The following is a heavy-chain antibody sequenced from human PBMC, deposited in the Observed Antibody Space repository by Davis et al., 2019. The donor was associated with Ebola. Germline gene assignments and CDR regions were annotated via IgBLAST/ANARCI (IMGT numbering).Heavy chain of an antibody. D-gene: IGHD6-13*01. V-gene: IGHV4-30-4*01. CDR1: GGSISSGDYY. J-gene: IGHJ4*02. Sequence: MPSETLSLTCTVSGGSISSGDYYWSWLRPPPGKGLEWIGYIYYSVSTYYNLSLKSRVTISVDTSQNQFSLKLSSVTAADTAMSYCARHVYSSSWYDYWGQGTLVTVSS. CDR2: IYYSVST. CDR3: ARHVYSSSWYDY.